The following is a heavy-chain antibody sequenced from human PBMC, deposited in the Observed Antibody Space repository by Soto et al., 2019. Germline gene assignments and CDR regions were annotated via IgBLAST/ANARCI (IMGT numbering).Heavy chain of an antibody. CDR2: ISHDGSNK. CDR3: AREFGYYYDSSGSFDP. CDR1: GFTFSSYA. D-gene: IGHD3-22*01. J-gene: IGHJ5*02. V-gene: IGHV3-30-3*01. Sequence: PGGSLRLSCAASGFTFSSYAMHWVRQAPGKGLEWVAVISHDGSNKYYADSVKGRFTISRDNSKNTLYLQMNSLRAEDTAVYYCAREFGYYYDSSGSFDPWGQGTLVTVSS.